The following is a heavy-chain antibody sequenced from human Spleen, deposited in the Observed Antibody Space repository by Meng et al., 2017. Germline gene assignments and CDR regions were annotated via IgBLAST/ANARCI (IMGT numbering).Heavy chain of an antibody. CDR2: ISGYNGNT. V-gene: IGHV1-18*04. J-gene: IGHJ6*02. CDR3: ARDHPAVAGTLGYYGMDV. CDR1: GYTFTDHY. Sequence: ASVKVSCKASGYTFTDHYMHWVRQAPGQGLEWMGWISGYNGNTEYAQKFQGRVTITADKSTSTAYMELSSLRSEDTAVYYCARDHPAVAGTLGYYGMDVWGQGTTVTVSS. D-gene: IGHD6-19*01.